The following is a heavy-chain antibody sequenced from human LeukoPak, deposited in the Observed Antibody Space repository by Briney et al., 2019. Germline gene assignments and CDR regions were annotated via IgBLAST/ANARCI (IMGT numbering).Heavy chain of an antibody. CDR2: IYYSGST. V-gene: IGHV4-30-4*01. Sequence: NPSETLSLTCTVSGGSISSGDYYWSWIRQPPGKGLEWIAYIYYSGSTYYNPSLKSRVTISLDTSKTQFSLKLSSVTAADTAVYYCARAPVYSGTFFDYWGQGTLVTVSS. J-gene: IGHJ4*02. CDR1: GGSISSGDYY. CDR3: ARAPVYSGTFFDY. D-gene: IGHD1-26*01.